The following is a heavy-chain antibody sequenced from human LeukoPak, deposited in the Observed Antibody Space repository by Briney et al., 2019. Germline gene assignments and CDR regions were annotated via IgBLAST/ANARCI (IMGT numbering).Heavy chain of an antibody. Sequence: GGSLRLSCAASGFNFSHYAMHWVRQAPGKGLEWVAVVSFDGRAPYSADSVKGRFTISRDNSKSTLYLQVNSLRPEDTAVYYCARQGPEWQLLFGYFDLWGRGTLVTASS. J-gene: IGHJ2*01. CDR2: VSFDGRAP. CDR3: ARQGPEWQLLFGYFDL. V-gene: IGHV3-30*17. CDR1: GFNFSHYA. D-gene: IGHD2-15*01.